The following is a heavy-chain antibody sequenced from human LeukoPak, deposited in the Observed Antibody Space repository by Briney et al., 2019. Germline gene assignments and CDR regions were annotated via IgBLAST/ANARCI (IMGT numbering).Heavy chain of an antibody. CDR1: GGSFSGYY. D-gene: IGHD1-7*01. CDR2: INHSGST. J-gene: IGHJ4*02. V-gene: IGHV4-34*01. CDR3: ALGNWNYDESLDY. Sequence: SETLSLTCAVYGGSFSGYYWSWIRQPPGKGLEWIGEINHSGSTNYNPSLKSRVTISVDTSKNQFSLKLSSVTAADTAVYYRALGNWNYDESLDYWGQGTLVTVSS.